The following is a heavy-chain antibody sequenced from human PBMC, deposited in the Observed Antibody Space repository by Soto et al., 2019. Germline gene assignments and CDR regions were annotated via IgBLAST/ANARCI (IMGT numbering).Heavy chain of an antibody. D-gene: IGHD3-10*01. CDR2: INSGGSNI. V-gene: IGHV3-11*01. CDR3: ARDMRGAN. J-gene: IGHJ4*02. Sequence: QVQLVESGGGLVKPGGSLRLSCTASGFTFTDHYMTWIRQAPGKGLEWVSYINSGGSNIYYADSVRGRFTNSRDNAKNAVYLQMSSLRAEDTAIYYCARDMRGANWGQGTLVIVSS. CDR1: GFTFTDHY.